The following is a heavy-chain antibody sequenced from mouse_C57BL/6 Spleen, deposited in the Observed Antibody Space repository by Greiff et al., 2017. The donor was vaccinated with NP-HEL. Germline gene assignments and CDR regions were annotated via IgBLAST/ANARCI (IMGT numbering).Heavy chain of an antibody. CDR2: ISSGGSYT. V-gene: IGHV5-6*01. D-gene: IGHD1-1*01. Sequence: EVNVVESGGDLVKPGGSLKLSCAASGFTFSSYGMSWVRQTPDKRLEWVATISSGGSYTSYPDSVKGRFTISRDNAKNNLDLQMSSLKSEDTAMYYCASLYYYGSSYGYFDVWGTGTTVTVSS. CDR1: GFTFSSYG. J-gene: IGHJ1*03. CDR3: ASLYYYGSSYGYFDV.